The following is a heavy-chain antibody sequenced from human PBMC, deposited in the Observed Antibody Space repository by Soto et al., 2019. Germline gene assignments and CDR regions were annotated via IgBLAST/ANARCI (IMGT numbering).Heavy chain of an antibody. J-gene: IGHJ5*02. Sequence: SGPTLVNTTETLTLTCTVSGFSLSNARMGVSWIRQPPGKALEWLAHIFSNDEKSYSTSLKSRLTISKDTSKSQVVLTMTNMDPVDTATYYCARTSSIVVVPAASWFDPWGQGTLVTVSS. CDR2: IFSNDEK. D-gene: IGHD2-2*01. CDR1: GFSLSNARMG. V-gene: IGHV2-26*01. CDR3: ARTSSIVVVPAASWFDP.